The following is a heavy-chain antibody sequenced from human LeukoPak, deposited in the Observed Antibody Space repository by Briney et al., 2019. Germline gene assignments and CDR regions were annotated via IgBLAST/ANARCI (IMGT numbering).Heavy chain of an antibody. J-gene: IGHJ4*02. Sequence: GGSLRLSCAASGLTFTNYWMSWVRQAPGEGLEWVANIKQDGSEKNYVDSVRGRFAISRDNARNSLSLQMNSLRVEDTAVYFCTTGGIHWGQGTLVTVSS. CDR3: TTGGIH. D-gene: IGHD3-16*01. V-gene: IGHV3-7*01. CDR2: IKQDGSEK. CDR1: GLTFTNYW.